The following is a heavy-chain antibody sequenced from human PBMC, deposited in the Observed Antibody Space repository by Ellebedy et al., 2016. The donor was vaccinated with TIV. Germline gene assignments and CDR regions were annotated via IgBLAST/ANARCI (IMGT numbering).Heavy chain of an antibody. CDR2: INLNSGGP. J-gene: IGHJ4*02. CDR1: GYTFTAYY. D-gene: IGHD2-2*01. Sequence: AASVKVSCKASGYTFTAYYMHWVRQAPGQGLEWMGWINLNSGGPNYAQKFQGRVTMTRDTSISTAYMELSRLRSDDTAVYYCAIGVVAAAVDYWGQGTLVTVSS. CDR3: AIGVVAAAVDY. V-gene: IGHV1-2*02.